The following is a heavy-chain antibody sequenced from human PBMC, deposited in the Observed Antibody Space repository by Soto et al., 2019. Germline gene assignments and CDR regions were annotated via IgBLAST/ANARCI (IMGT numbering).Heavy chain of an antibody. J-gene: IGHJ5*02. CDR1: GYNFSAYY. CDR2: VSPKSGGT. Sequence: EASVKVSCKASGYNFSAYYIHWVRQAPGQGLEWLGWVSPKSGGTNYAQKLKGRVTMTRDTSSNTVYMDLSGLKSDDTAVFYCAREISGGGTLNWFDPWGQGTLVTVSS. D-gene: IGHD2-8*02. CDR3: AREISGGGTLNWFDP. V-gene: IGHV1-2*02.